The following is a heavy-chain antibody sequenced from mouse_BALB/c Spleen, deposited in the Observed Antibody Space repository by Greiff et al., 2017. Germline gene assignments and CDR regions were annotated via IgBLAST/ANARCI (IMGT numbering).Heavy chain of an antibody. CDR1: AYTFTSYW. D-gene: IGHD2-3*01. CDR2: IYPSDSYT. Sequence: VQLQQPGAELVRPGASVKLSCKASAYTFTSYWINWVKQRPGQGLEWIGNIYPSDSYTNYNQKFKDKATLTVDKSSSTAYMQLSSPTSEDSAVYYCTRGIYDGYYGGTDWYFDVWGAGTTVTVSS. V-gene: IGHV1-69*02. CDR3: TRGIYDGYYGGTDWYFDV. J-gene: IGHJ1*01.